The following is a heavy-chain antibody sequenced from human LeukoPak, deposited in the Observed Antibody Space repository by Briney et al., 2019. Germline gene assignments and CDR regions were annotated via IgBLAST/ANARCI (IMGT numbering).Heavy chain of an antibody. CDR3: ASLYSGTSDAFDI. Sequence: SETLSLTCTVSGGSISSSHYYWGWIRQPPGKGLEWIESIYYSGNTYYNPSLKSRVSISVDTSKNQFSLKLSSVTAADTAVHYCASLYSGTSDAFDIWGQGTMVTVSS. D-gene: IGHD1-26*01. CDR1: GGSISSSHYY. CDR2: IYYSGNT. J-gene: IGHJ3*02. V-gene: IGHV4-39*01.